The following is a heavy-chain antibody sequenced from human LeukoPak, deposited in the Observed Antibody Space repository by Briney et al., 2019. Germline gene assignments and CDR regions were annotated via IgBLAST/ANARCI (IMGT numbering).Heavy chain of an antibody. D-gene: IGHD3-22*01. CDR1: GYTFTGYY. CDR2: INPNSGGT. V-gene: IGHV1-2*06. Sequence: GASVKVSCKASGYTFTGYYLNWVRQAPGQGLEWMGRINPNSGGTNSAQKFQGRVTMTRDTSIGTAYMELSRLRPDDTAVYYCARAGIAMIVADAFDIWGQGTMVTVSS. J-gene: IGHJ3*02. CDR3: ARAGIAMIVADAFDI.